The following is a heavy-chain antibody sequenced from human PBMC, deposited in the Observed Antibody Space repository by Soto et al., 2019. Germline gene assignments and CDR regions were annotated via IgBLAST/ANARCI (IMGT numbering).Heavy chain of an antibody. V-gene: IGHV7-4-1*01. CDR3: AREGSRSGYYNGDWFDP. J-gene: IGHJ5*02. Sequence: ASVKVSCKSSGYTFTSYAMNWVRQAPGQGLEWMGWINTNTGNPTYAQGFTGRLVFSLDTSVSTAYLQICSLKAEDTAVYYCAREGSRSGYYNGDWFDPWGQGTLVTVSS. D-gene: IGHD3-22*01. CDR1: GYTFTSYA. CDR2: INTNTGNP.